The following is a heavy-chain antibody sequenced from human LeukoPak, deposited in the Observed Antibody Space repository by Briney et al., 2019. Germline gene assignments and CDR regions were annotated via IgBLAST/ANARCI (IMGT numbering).Heavy chain of an antibody. Sequence: ASVKVSCKASGYTFTGYYMHWVRQAPGQGLEWMGWINPNSGGTNYAQKFQGRVTMTRDTSISTAYMELSRLRSDDTAVYYCARSNYYDSSWFDPWGQGTLVTVSS. V-gene: IGHV1-2*02. D-gene: IGHD3-22*01. CDR1: GYTFTGYY. J-gene: IGHJ5*02. CDR3: ARSNYYDSSWFDP. CDR2: INPNSGGT.